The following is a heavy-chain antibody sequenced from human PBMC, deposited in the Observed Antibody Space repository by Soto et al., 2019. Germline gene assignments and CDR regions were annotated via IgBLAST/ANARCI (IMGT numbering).Heavy chain of an antibody. J-gene: IGHJ5*02. V-gene: IGHV4-61*01. CDR1: GGSVSSGSYY. CDR3: ARAPYDILTGYRIFWFGP. D-gene: IGHD3-9*01. Sequence: SETLSLTCTVSGGSVSSGSYYWSWIRQPPGKGLEWIGYIYYSGSTNYNPSLKSRVTISVDTSKNQFSLKLSSVTAADTAVYYCARAPYDILTGYRIFWFGPWGQGTLVTVSS. CDR2: IYYSGST.